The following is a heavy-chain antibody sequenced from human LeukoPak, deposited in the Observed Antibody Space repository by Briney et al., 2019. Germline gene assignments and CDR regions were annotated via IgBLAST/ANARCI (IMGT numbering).Heavy chain of an antibody. V-gene: IGHV3-7*01. CDR1: GFTFSNYW. CDR2: IKQDGSEK. D-gene: IGHD3-9*01. CDR3: ARVGLRYFDWLSDGLDFDY. J-gene: IGHJ4*02. Sequence: RPGGSLRLSCAASGFTFSNYWMSWVRQAPGKGLEWVANIKQDGSEKYYVDSVKGRFTISRDNAKNSLYLQMNSLRAEDTAVYYCARVGLRYFDWLSDGLDFDYWGQGTLVTVSS.